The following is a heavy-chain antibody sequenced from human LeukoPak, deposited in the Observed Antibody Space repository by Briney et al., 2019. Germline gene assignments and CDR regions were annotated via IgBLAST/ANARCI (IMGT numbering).Heavy chain of an antibody. V-gene: IGHV3-7*01. CDR3: AKWGPHCVGDYCPALDS. Sequence: GGSLRLSCVVSRFTFSNYWMSWVRQAPGKGLEWVANINQDGSKKVYADSMKGRFTISRDNAKESLYLQLNSLRADDTAVYYCAKWGPHCVGDYCPALDSWGQGTLVTVSS. CDR2: INQDGSKK. D-gene: IGHD1-26*01. CDR1: RFTFSNYW. J-gene: IGHJ4*02.